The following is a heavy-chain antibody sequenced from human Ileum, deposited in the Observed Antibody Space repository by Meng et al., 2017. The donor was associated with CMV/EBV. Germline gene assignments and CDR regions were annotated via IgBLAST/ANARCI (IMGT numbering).Heavy chain of an antibody. V-gene: IGHV3-23*03. CDR1: GFTFSNYA. CDR2: IYSADDST. J-gene: IGHJ5*02. Sequence: GGSLRLSCAASGFTFSNYAMTWVRQAPGKGLEWVSSIYSADDSTYYANSVRGRFIISRDTSRNTLYLEMNSLRAEDTAVYYCARAFWSGYFGNWFDPWGQGTLVTVSS. CDR3: ARAFWSGYFGNWFDP. D-gene: IGHD3-3*01.